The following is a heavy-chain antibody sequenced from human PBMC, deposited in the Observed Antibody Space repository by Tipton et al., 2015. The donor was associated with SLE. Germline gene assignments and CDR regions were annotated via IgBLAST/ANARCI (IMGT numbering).Heavy chain of an antibody. J-gene: IGHJ4*02. CDR3: ARDIEYGDYVDH. Sequence: SLRLSCAASGFTFSSYEMNWVRQAPGKGLEWVSYISSSGSTIYYADSVKGRFTISRDNAKNSLYLQMNSLRAEDTAVYYCARDIEYGDYVDHWGQGTLVTVSS. CDR2: ISSSGSTI. V-gene: IGHV3-48*03. D-gene: IGHD2-2*01. CDR1: GFTFSSYE.